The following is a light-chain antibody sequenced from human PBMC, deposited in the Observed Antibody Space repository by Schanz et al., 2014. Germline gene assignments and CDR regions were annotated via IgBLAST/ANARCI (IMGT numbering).Light chain of an antibody. J-gene: IGLJ3*02. CDR1: SSDVGSYNL. Sequence: QSALTQPASVSGSPGQSITISCTGTSSDVGSYNLVSWYQQHPGKAPKLMIYEGSKRPSGVSNRFTGSKSDNTATLTISGLQAEDEADYYCTSYTSIRTWVFGGGTKLTVL. CDR2: EGS. V-gene: IGLV2-14*02. CDR3: TSYTSIRTWV.